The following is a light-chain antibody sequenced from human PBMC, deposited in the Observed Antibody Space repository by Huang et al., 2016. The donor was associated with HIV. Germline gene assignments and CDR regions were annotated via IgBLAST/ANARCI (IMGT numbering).Light chain of an antibody. Sequence: EVVMTQSPATLSVSPGKSATLSCRASQSVSRKLAWYQQKPGQAPRLLIYDASTRATDIPAKFSGGGSGTEFTLNISSVQSEDFAIYYCQQYDKWPPWTFGQGTKVELK. V-gene: IGKV3-15*01. CDR2: DAS. CDR1: QSVSRK. J-gene: IGKJ1*01. CDR3: QQYDKWPPWT.